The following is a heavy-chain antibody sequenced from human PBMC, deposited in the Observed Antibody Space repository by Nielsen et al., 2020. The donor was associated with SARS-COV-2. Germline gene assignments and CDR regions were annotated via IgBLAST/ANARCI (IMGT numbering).Heavy chain of an antibody. CDR2: ISWDGGST. CDR1: GFTFDDYT. J-gene: IGHJ2*01. D-gene: IGHD6-13*01. CDR3: AKDVSSSWRGYWYFDL. V-gene: IGHV3-43*01. Sequence: GESLKISCAASGFTFDDYTMHWVRQAPGKGLEWVSLISWDGGSTYYADSVKGRFTISRDNSKNSLYLQMNSLRTEDTALYCCAKDVSSSWRGYWYFDLWGRGTLVTVSS.